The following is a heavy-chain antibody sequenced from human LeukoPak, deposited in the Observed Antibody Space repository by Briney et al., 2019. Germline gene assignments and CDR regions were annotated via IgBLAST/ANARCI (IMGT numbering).Heavy chain of an antibody. CDR3: GRRGGGRDYYYMDV. CDR2: IYAGDSDT. D-gene: IGHD3-16*01. CDR1: GYIFPNYW. J-gene: IGHJ6*03. V-gene: IGHV5-51*01. Sequence: GESLKISCKGSGYIFPNYWLGWVRQMPVKGLEWMGFIYAGDSDTTYSPSFQGQVTISADKSINTVYLQWSNLKASATATYYFGRRGGGRDYYYMDVWGKGTTVTVSS.